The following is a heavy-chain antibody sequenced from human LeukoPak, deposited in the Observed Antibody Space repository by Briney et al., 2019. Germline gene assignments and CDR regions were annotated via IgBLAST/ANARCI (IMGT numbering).Heavy chain of an antibody. Sequence: ASVKVSCKASGGTFSSYAISWVRQAPGQGLEWMGGIIPIFGTANFAQKFQGRVTITTDESTSTAYMELSSLRSEDTAVYYCARVSGGGYSSSWYYFDYWGQGTLVTVSS. CDR1: GGTFSSYA. D-gene: IGHD6-13*01. V-gene: IGHV1-69*05. CDR2: IIPIFGTA. J-gene: IGHJ4*02. CDR3: ARVSGGGYSSSWYYFDY.